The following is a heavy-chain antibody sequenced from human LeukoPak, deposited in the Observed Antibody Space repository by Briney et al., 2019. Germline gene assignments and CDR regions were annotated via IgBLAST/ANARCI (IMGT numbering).Heavy chain of an antibody. D-gene: IGHD5-12*01. CDR1: GDSVSSNSAA. V-gene: IGHV6-1*01. CDR3: ARAPSGYGMVAFDY. Sequence: SQTLSLTCAISGDSVSSNSAAWNWLRQSPSRGLQWLGRTYYRSKWYNDYAVSVKSRITINPDTSKNQFSLQLNSVTPEDTAVYYCARAPSGYGMVAFDYWGQGTLVTVSS. J-gene: IGHJ4*02. CDR2: TYYRSKWYN.